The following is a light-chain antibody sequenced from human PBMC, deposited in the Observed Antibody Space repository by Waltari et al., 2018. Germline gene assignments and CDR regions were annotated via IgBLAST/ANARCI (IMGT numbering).Light chain of an antibody. CDR3: LQRFNWPRT. CDR1: QSVDIS. V-gene: IGKV3-11*01. Sequence: EIVMTQSPATLSLSPGERAILSCRTSQSVDISVAWYQQRPGQAPRLLIFGASTRATDIPDRFSGSGSGTNFTLTLSSLEPEDVAVYFCLQRFNWPRTFGQGTKVEI. CDR2: GAS. J-gene: IGKJ1*01.